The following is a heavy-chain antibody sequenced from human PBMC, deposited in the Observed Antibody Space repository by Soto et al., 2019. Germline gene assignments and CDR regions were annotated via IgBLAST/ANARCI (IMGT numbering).Heavy chain of an antibody. D-gene: IGHD4-17*01. CDR2: VFSTGST. V-gene: IGHV4-39*01. J-gene: IGHJ4*02. CDR1: GGSINSNNYY. CDR3: ESAVRLRWGFDS. Sequence: QLQLQESGPRLVKASETLSLTCTVSGGSINSNNYYWGWIRQAPGKGLEWIGNVFSTGSTFYDPSHEYGVGISIEMSKNKASQKLNSVAAADQAVYYCESAVRLRWGFDSWGQRALVTVSS.